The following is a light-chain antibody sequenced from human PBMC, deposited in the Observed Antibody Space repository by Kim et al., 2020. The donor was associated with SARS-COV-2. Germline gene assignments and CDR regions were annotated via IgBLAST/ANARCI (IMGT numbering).Light chain of an antibody. CDR3: QKYDDAPWT. CDR2: GAS. Sequence: ASVGDRVTIACRASRGITDYLAWYQQKPGRVPSLLIYGASTLKSGVPSRFSGSGSGKQFTLTIDSLQPEDVATYYCQKYDDAPWTFGQGTKVDIK. CDR1: RGITDY. V-gene: IGKV1-27*01. J-gene: IGKJ1*01.